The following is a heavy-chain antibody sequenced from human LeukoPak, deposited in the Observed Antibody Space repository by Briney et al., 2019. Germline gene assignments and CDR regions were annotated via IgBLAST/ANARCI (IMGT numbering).Heavy chain of an antibody. D-gene: IGHD6-6*01. V-gene: IGHV3-15*01. CDR3: ARAAYSSSSRMDV. CDR2: IKSKTDGGTT. Sequence: PGGSLRLSCAASGFTFSNAWMSWVRQAPGKGLEWVGRIKSKTDGGTTDYAAPVKGRFTISRDDSKNTLYLQMNSLKTEDTAVYYCARAAYSSSSRMDVWGKGTTVTVSS. J-gene: IGHJ6*04. CDR1: GFTFSNAW.